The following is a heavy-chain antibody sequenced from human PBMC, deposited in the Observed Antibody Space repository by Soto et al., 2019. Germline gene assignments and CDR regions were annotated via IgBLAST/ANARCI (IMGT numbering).Heavy chain of an antibody. V-gene: IGHV4-34*01. CDR1: GGSFSGYY. J-gene: IGHJ6*02. CDR3: ARAPYYDFWSGYYNRFYYYYYGMDV. CDR2: INHSGST. Sequence: SETLSLTCAVYGGSFSGYYWSWIRQPPGKGLXXXGXINHSGSTNYNPSLKSRVTISVDTSKNQFSLKLSSVTAADTAVYYCARAPYYDFWSGYYNRFYYYYYGMDVWGQGTTVTVSS. D-gene: IGHD3-3*01.